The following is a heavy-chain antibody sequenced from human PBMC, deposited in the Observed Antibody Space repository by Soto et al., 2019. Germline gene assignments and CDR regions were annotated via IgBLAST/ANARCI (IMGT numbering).Heavy chain of an antibody. D-gene: IGHD1-26*01. CDR2: IIPILGTA. CDR1: GYTFTSYD. V-gene: IGHV1-69*13. J-gene: IGHJ6*02. Sequence: SVKVSCKASGYTFTSYDISWVRQAPGQGLEWMGGIIPILGTANYAQKFQGRVTITADESTSTAYMELSSLRSEDTAVYYCAREHSELLPPRYYYYYGMDVWGQGTTVTVSS. CDR3: AREHSELLPPRYYYYYGMDV.